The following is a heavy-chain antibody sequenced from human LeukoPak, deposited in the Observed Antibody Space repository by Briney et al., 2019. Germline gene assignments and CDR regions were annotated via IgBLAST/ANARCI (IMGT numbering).Heavy chain of an antibody. CDR1: GYTFTGYY. D-gene: IGHD2-15*01. CDR3: ARDLSTSGRDY. J-gene: IGHJ4*02. CDR2: INPNSGGT. Sequence: ASVKVSFKASGYTFTGYYMHWVRQAPGQGLEWMGRINPNSGGTNYAQKFQGRVTMTRDTSISTAYMELSRLRSDDTAVYYCARDLSTSGRDYWGQGTLVTVSS. V-gene: IGHV1-2*06.